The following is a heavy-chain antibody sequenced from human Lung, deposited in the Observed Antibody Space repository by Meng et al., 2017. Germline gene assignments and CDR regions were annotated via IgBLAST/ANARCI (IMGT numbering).Heavy chain of an antibody. CDR1: GFSFTDAW. D-gene: IGHD6-13*01. Sequence: AEVVGLGGGVVKPGGSLRLYWVACGFSFTDAWMSWVRQAPGKGLEWVGRIKSNSDGGTTDYAAPVKGRFTISRDDSKNTLYLQMNSLITEDTAVYFCATGAAAADHWGQGTLVTVSS. J-gene: IGHJ4*02. V-gene: IGHV3-15*01. CDR2: IKSNSDGGTT. CDR3: ATGAAAADH.